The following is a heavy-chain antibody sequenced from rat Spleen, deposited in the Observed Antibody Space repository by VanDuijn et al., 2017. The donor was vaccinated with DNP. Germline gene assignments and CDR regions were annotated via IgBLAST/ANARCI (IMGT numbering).Heavy chain of an antibody. D-gene: IGHD3-8*01. CDR3: TSNPHLRTAAPFDY. CDR1: GFIFRNYD. Sequence: EVLLVESDGGLIQPGRSLKLSCTASGFIFRNYDMAWVRQAPTKGLEWVASINTGGGNTYYRDSVKGRFTISRDNAKSTHYLQMDSLRSEDTATYYCTSNPHLRTAAPFDYWGQGAMVTVSS. CDR2: INTGGGNT. V-gene: IGHV5S23*01. J-gene: IGHJ2*01.